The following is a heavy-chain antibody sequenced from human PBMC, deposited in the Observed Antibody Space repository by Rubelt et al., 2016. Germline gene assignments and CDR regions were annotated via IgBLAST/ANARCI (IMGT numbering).Heavy chain of an antibody. Sequence: QVQLQESGPGLVKPSETLSLTCTVSGGSISSYYWSWIRQPPGKGLEWIGEINHSGSTNYNPSLKSRVTISVDTSKNQFSLKRGAVTAADTAVYYCARDRRGAIWGQGTLVTVSS. CDR2: INHSGST. V-gene: IGHV4-59*12. CDR1: GGSISSYY. CDR3: ARDRRGAI. J-gene: IGHJ4*02. D-gene: IGHD3-16*01.